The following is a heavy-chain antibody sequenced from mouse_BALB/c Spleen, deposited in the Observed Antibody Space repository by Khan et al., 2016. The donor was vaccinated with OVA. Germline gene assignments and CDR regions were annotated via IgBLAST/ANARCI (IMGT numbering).Heavy chain of an antibody. CDR2: IFPGSGST. V-gene: IGHV1-9*01. Sequence: QVQLKESGTELMKPGASVKISCKATGYTFSTYWMEWVKQGPGHGLEWIGEIFPGSGSTNCHEKFKRKATFIAETSSKTAYMQLGSLTSDDSAVYYCARVNYTNRDYFDYWGQGTTLTVSS. J-gene: IGHJ2*01. CDR1: GYTFSTYW. CDR3: ARVNYTNRDYFDY. D-gene: IGHD2-1*01.